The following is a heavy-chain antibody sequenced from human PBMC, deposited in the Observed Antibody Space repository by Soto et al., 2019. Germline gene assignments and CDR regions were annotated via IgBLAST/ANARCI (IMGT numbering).Heavy chain of an antibody. D-gene: IGHD3-10*01. CDR1: CGSISRSSYY. J-gene: IGHJ4*02. V-gene: IGHV4-39*01. CDR3: ARLGVYGSGSYPDY. CDR2: IYSIVTT. Sequence: SETLSLTCTVACGSISRSSYYWGWIRQPPGKGLERIASIYSIVTTYYNPSLKSRVSISADTSKNQFSLKLSSVTAADTAVYHCARLGVYGSGSYPDYWGQGTLVTVSA.